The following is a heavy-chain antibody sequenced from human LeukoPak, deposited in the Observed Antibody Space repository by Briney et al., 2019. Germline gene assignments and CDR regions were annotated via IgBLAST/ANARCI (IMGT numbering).Heavy chain of an antibody. CDR3: ARGNGDEDELLYFDY. Sequence: AGRSLRLSRAASGFTFSSYGMHWVRQAPGKGLEWVAVIWYDGSNKYYADSVKGRFTISRDNSKNTPYLQMNSLRAEDTAVYYCARGNGDEDELLYFDYWGQGTLVTVSS. CDR2: IWYDGSNK. V-gene: IGHV3-33*01. CDR1: GFTFSSYG. D-gene: IGHD2-15*01. J-gene: IGHJ4*02.